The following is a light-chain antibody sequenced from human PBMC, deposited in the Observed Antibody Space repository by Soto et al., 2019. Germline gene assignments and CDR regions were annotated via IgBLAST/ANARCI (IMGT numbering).Light chain of an antibody. V-gene: IGKV3-15*01. CDR3: QQYNNWLMLS. CDR1: QSVSSN. Sequence: EIVITQSPAILSVSPGERDTLSCRASQSVSSNLAWYQQKPGQTPRLLIYGASTRATGIPARFSGSGSGTEFTLTISSLQSEDFAIYYCQQYNNWLMLSFGGGTKV. CDR2: GAS. J-gene: IGKJ4*01.